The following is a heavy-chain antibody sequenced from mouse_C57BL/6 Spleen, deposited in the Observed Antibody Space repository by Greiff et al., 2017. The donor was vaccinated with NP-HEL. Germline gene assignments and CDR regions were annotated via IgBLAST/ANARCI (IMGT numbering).Heavy chain of an antibody. D-gene: IGHD1-1*01. CDR1: GFTFSDYG. V-gene: IGHV5-17*01. Sequence: EVKLMESGGGLVKPGGSLKLSCAASGFTFSDYGMPWVRQAPEKGLEWVAYISSGSSTIYYADTVKGRFTISRDNAKNTLFLQMTSLRSEDTAMYYCARPGYYGLYAMDYWGQGTSVTVSS. J-gene: IGHJ4*01. CDR3: ARPGYYGLYAMDY. CDR2: ISSGSSTI.